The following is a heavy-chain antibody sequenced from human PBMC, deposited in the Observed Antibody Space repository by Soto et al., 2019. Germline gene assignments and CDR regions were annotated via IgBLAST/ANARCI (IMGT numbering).Heavy chain of an antibody. D-gene: IGHD2-15*01. CDR2: ISYDGSNK. J-gene: IGHJ4*02. Sequence: QVQLVESGGGVVQPGRSLRLSCAASGLTYSSYAMHWVRQAPCKGLEWVAVISYDGSNKYYADSVKGRFTISRDNSKNTLYLQMNSLRAEDTAVYYCARVPSSSGRAHFDYWGQGTLDTVSS. V-gene: IGHV3-30-3*01. CDR3: ARVPSSSGRAHFDY. CDR1: GLTYSSYA.